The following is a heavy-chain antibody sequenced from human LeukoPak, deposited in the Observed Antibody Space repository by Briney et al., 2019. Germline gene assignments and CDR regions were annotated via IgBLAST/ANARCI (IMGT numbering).Heavy chain of an antibody. CDR1: GGSISGYY. J-gene: IGHJ4*02. D-gene: IGHD3-22*01. Sequence: SETLSLTCTVSGGSISGYYWSWIRQSPGKRLEWIAYISFTGNTNYNPSLKSRVTISLDTSKTHFSLTLSSLTAADTAVYYCARSPPGWYYDNSGQYYFDTWGQGALVTVSS. V-gene: IGHV4-59*08. CDR3: ARSPPGWYYDNSGQYYFDT. CDR2: ISFTGNT.